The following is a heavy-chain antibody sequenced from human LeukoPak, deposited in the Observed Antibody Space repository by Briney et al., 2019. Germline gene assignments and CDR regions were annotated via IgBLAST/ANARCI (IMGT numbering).Heavy chain of an antibody. D-gene: IGHD6-13*01. CDR1: GYTFTSYA. Sequence: ASVKVSCKASGYTFTSYAMHWVRQAPGQRLEWMGWINAGNGNTKYSQKFQGRVTITRDTSASTAYMELSSLRSEDTAVYYCARFAEQQLVPFFDYWGQGTLVTVSS. V-gene: IGHV1-3*01. CDR3: ARFAEQQLVPFFDY. J-gene: IGHJ4*02. CDR2: INAGNGNT.